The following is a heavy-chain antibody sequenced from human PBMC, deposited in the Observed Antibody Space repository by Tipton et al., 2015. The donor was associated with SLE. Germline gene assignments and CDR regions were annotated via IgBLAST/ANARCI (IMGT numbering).Heavy chain of an antibody. V-gene: IGHV4-61*01. Sequence: TLSLTCTVSGYSITSGYYWSWIRQPPGKGLEWIGYIYYSGSTNYNPSLKSRVTISVDTSKNQFSLKLSSVTAADTAVYYCARDKKAPSYYYYYMDVWGKGTTVTVSS. CDR2: IYYSGST. J-gene: IGHJ6*03. CDR1: GYSITSGYY. CDR3: ARDKKAPSYYYYYMDV.